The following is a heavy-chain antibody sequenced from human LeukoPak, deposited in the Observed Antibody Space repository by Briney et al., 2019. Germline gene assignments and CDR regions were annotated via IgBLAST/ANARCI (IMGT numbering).Heavy chain of an antibody. D-gene: IGHD4-17*01. CDR1: GFTFSSYG. CDR2: ISYDGSNK. Sequence: GGSLRLSCAASGFTFSSYGMHWVRQAPGKGLEWVAVISYDGSNKYYADSVKGRFTISRDNSKNTLYLQMNSLRAEDTAVYYCAKSRVTTFNYYGMDVWGQGTTVTVSS. J-gene: IGHJ6*02. V-gene: IGHV3-30*18. CDR3: AKSRVTTFNYYGMDV.